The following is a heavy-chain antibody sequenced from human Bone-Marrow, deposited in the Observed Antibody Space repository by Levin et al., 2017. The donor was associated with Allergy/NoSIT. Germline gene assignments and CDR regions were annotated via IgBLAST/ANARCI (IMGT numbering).Heavy chain of an antibody. V-gene: IGHV3-53*05. J-gene: IGHJ3*01. CDR1: GFSVSNYY. Sequence: GGSLRLSCAASGFSVSNYYMSWVRQAPGKGLECVSVIYSGGSSHFADSVKGRFTISRDNSKNTLFLQMNGMRAEDTAVYYCARGGKNDAFDVWGQGTMVTVSS. CDR3: ARGGKNDAFDV. CDR2: IYSGGSS.